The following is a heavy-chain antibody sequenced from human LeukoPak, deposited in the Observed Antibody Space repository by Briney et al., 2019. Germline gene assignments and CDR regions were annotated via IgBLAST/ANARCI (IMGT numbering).Heavy chain of an antibody. CDR2: IYSGGST. V-gene: IGHV3-53*01. D-gene: IGHD6-13*01. CDR1: GFTVSSNY. J-gene: IGHJ6*03. CDR3: ARVDSGSRPRYYYYMDV. Sequence: GGSLRLSCAASGFTVSSNYMSWVRQAPGKGLEWVSVIYSGGSTYYADSVKGRFTISRDNSKNTLYLQMNSPRAEDTAVYYCARVDSGSRPRYYYYMDVWGKGTTVTISS.